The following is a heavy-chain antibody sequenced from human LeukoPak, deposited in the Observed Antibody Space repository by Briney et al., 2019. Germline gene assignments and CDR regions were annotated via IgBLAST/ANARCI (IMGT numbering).Heavy chain of an antibody. D-gene: IGHD3-22*01. V-gene: IGHV4-34*01. Sequence: SETLSLTCAVYGGSFSGYYWSWIRQPPGQGLEWIGEINHSGGTNYNPSLKRRVTISVDTSKNQFSLKLTSVTAADTAVYYCARGDYYDSSGFLDYWGQGTLVTVSS. CDR3: ARGDYYDSSGFLDY. CDR2: INHSGGT. CDR1: GGSFSGYY. J-gene: IGHJ4*02.